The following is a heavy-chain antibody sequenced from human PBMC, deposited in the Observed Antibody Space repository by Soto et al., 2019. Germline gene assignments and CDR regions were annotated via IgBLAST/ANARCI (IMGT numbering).Heavy chain of an antibody. CDR3: ARDPGLRADGPRYYYGMDV. CDR2: IIPLFGTA. V-gene: IGHV1-69*01. J-gene: IGHJ6*02. D-gene: IGHD4-17*01. Sequence: QVQLVQSGAEVKKPGSSVRVSCKASGGTFSSYAISWVRQAPGQGLEWMGGIIPLFGTAKYAQKFQGRVTITADESTSIAYRELSSLRSEDTAVYYCARDPGLRADGPRYYYGMDVLGQGTTVTVSS. CDR1: GGTFSSYA.